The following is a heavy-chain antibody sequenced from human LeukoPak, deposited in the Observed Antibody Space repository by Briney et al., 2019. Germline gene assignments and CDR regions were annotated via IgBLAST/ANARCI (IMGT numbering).Heavy chain of an antibody. V-gene: IGHV3-66*02. J-gene: IGHJ3*02. D-gene: IGHD3-3*01. CDR2: IYSGGST. Sequence: GGSLRLSCAASGFTVSSNYMSWVRQAPGKGLEWVSVIYSGGSTYYADSAKGRFTISRDNSKNTLYLQMNSLRAEDTAVYYCARGMQYYDFWSGVQGAFDIWGQGTMVTVSS. CDR3: ARGMQYYDFWSGVQGAFDI. CDR1: GFTVSSNY.